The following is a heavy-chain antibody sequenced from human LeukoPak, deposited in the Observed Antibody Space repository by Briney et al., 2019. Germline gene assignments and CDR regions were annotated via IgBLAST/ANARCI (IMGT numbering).Heavy chain of an antibody. CDR1: GFTFSSYD. CDR2: IRYDGSNK. CDR3: AKGSVGYSGSYFYFDY. V-gene: IGHV3-30*02. Sequence: PGGSQRLSCAASGFTFSSYDMHWVRQAPGKGLEWVAFIRYDGSNKYYADSVKGRFTISRDNSKNTLYLQMNSLRAEDTAVYYCAKGSVGYSGSYFYFDYWGQGTLVTVSS. J-gene: IGHJ4*02. D-gene: IGHD1-26*01.